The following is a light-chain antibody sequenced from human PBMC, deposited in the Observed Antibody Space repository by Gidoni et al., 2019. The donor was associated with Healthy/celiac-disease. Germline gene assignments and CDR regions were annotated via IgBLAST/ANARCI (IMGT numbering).Light chain of an antibody. V-gene: IGLV1-40*01. Sequence: QSVLTQPPSVSAAPGQRVTISCTGSSSNIGAGYDVHWYQQLPGTAPKLPTYGNSNRPSGGPDRFSGSKSGTSASLAITGLQAEDEADYYCQSYDSSPHVVFGGGTKLTVL. J-gene: IGLJ2*01. CDR3: QSYDSSPHVV. CDR2: GNS. CDR1: SSNIGAGYD.